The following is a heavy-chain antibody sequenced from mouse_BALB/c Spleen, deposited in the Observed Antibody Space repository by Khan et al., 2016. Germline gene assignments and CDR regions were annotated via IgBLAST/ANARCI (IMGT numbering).Heavy chain of an antibody. J-gene: IGHJ4*01. D-gene: IGHD1-2*01. V-gene: IGHV1S132*01. CDR1: GYTFTSYW. CDR2: IFPGAGTT. CDR3: ARHYYSLYYAMDY. Sequence: VQLQESGAELVKPGASVKLSCKTSGYTFTSYWIQWVKQRPGQGLGWIGEIFPGAGTTYYNEKFKGKATLTIDKSSSTAYMQLSSLTSEDSAVYFSARHYYSLYYAMDYWGQGTSVTVSS.